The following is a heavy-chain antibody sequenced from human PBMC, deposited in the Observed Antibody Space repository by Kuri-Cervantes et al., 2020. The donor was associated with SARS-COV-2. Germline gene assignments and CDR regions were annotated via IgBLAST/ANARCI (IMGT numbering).Heavy chain of an antibody. CDR1: GFTFSSYS. V-gene: IGHV3-21*04. J-gene: IGHJ6*02. CDR2: ISSTSSYI. CDR3: AKDNLGWDYNNRGMDA. Sequence: GESLKISCAASGFTFSSYSMNWVRQAPGKGLEWVSSISSTSSYIYYADSVKGRFTISRDNAKNTLYLQMNSLRPEDTAVYYCAKDNLGWDYNNRGMDAWGQGTTVTVS. D-gene: IGHD3-22*01.